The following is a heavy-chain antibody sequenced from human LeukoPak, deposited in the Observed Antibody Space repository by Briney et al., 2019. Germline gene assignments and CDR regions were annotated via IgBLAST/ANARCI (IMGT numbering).Heavy chain of an antibody. D-gene: IGHD3-22*01. V-gene: IGHV3-23*01. CDR3: ARDLGQYYDTSDNWFDP. CDR1: GFTFTSYA. J-gene: IGHJ5*02. CDR2: ISGSGGGT. Sequence: GGSLRLSCAASGFTFTSYAMSWVRQAPGKGLEWVSSISGSGGGTFYADSVKGRFTISRDNAKNSLYLQMNSLRAEDTAVYYCARDLGQYYDTSDNWFDPWGQGTLVTVSS.